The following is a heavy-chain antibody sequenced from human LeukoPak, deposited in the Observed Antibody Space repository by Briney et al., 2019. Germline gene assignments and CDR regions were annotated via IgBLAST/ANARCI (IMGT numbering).Heavy chain of an antibody. Sequence: SETLSLTCAVSDVSLSSGGDYWAWFRHPPGKGLEWIAYIYSRGAVYYTPSLGAPTTMALGTPTNLFYSRLCAVTAAHTAVYYGARQIIRGNIIVESYWGQGSLGTVSS. CDR3: ARQIIRGNIIVESY. J-gene: IGHJ4*02. D-gene: IGHD3-10*01. V-gene: IGHV4-30-4*01. CDR2: IYSRGAV. CDR1: DVSLSSGGDY.